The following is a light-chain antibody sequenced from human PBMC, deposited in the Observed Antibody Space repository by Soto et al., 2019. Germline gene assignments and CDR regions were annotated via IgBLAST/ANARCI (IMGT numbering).Light chain of an antibody. V-gene: IGKV1-5*01. J-gene: IGKJ4*01. CDR1: QSIINW. Sequence: DIQMTQSPSTLSASVGDRVTITCRASQSIINWLAWYQQKPGKPPKLLIYEESTLHSGVPSRFSGRKSGTQFTLTIDSLQPEDFATYYCQQVKTCPRTFGGGTKVDIK. CDR3: QQVKTCPRT. CDR2: EES.